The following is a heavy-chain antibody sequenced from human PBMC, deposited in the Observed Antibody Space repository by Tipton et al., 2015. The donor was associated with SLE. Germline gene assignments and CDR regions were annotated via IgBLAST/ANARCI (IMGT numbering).Heavy chain of an antibody. V-gene: IGHV4-59*01. CDR3: ARGSAVITSGYYYYSMDV. CDR1: GGSISSYY. CDR2: IYYSGST. D-gene: IGHD3-22*01. J-gene: IGHJ6*03. Sequence: TLSLTCTVSGGSISSYYWSWIRQPPGKGLEWIGYIYYSGSTNYNPSLKSRVTISVDTSKNQFSLKLSSVTAADTAVYYCARGSAVITSGYYYYSMDVWGKGTTVTVSS.